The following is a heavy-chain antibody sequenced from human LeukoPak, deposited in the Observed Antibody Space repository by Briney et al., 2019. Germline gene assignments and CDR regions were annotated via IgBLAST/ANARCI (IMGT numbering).Heavy chain of an antibody. CDR3: ARIPDYDYVWGSYYYYYYMDV. Sequence: GGSLRLSCAASGFTFSSYAMSWVRQAPGKGLEWVSYISRVSSTIYYADSVKGRFTISRDNAMNSLYLQMNSLRAEDTAVYYCARIPDYDYVWGSYYYYYYMDVLGKGTTVNVSS. V-gene: IGHV3-48*01. D-gene: IGHD3-16*01. CDR1: GFTFSSYA. CDR2: ISRVSSTI. J-gene: IGHJ6*03.